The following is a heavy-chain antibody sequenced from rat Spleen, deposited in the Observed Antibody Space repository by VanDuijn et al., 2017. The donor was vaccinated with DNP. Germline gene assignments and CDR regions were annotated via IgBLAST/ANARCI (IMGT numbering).Heavy chain of an antibody. CDR3: ARGSTSIYWYFDF. J-gene: IGHJ1*01. Sequence: EVQVVESGGGLVQPGRSLKLSCAASGFTFRNYDMAWVRQAPTKGLEWVSSITYSGGSTHYRDSVKGRFTISRGNAKTTLYLQMNSLKSEDTATYYCARGSTSIYWYFDFWGPGTMVTVSS. V-gene: IGHV5S23*01. CDR1: GFTFRNYD. D-gene: IGHD3-1*01. CDR2: ITYSGGST.